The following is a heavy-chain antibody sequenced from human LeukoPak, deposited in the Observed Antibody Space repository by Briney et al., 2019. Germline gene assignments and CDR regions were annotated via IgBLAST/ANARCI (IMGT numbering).Heavy chain of an antibody. CDR3: AKVSVCYGCYLDY. J-gene: IGHJ4*02. D-gene: IGHD3-16*01. V-gene: IGHV3-23*01. CDR2: ISNGNT. Sequence: GGSLRLSCAASGFPFANHAMSWVRQPPGKGLEWVSAISNGNTYYAETVKGRFTISRDNSKNTLYLQMHSLRAEDTAIYYCAKVSVCYGCYLDYWGQGTLVTVS. CDR1: GFPFANHA.